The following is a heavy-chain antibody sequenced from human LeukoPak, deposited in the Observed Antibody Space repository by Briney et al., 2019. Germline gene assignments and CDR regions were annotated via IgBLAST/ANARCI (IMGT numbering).Heavy chain of an antibody. CDR3: SRLGGDNYYYYGMDV. D-gene: IGHD2-21*01. Sequence: GGSLRLSCAAPGFTFSGSAMHWVRQASGKGLEWVGRIRSKANSYATAYAASVKGRFTISREDSKKTAYLQMNSLKTEDTAVYYCSRLGGDNYYYYGMDVWGQGTTVTVSS. J-gene: IGHJ6*02. CDR2: IRSKANSYAT. V-gene: IGHV3-73*01. CDR1: GFTFSGSA.